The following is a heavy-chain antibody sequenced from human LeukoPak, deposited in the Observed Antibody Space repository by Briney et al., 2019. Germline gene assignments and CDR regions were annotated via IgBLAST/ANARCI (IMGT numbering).Heavy chain of an antibody. D-gene: IGHD2-2*01. J-gene: IGHJ4*02. V-gene: IGHV1-18*01. CDR2: ISADNGNT. CDR3: ARVGLGCSSTSYSNDY. Sequence: GASVKVSCKASGYTFTSYGISWVRQAPGQGLEWMGWISADNGNTNYAQKLQGRVTMTTDTSTSTAYMELRSLRSDDTAVYYCARVGLGCSSTSYSNDYWGQGTLVTVSS. CDR1: GYTFTSYG.